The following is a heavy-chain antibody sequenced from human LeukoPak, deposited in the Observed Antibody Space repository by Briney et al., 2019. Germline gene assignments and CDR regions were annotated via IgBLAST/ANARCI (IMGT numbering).Heavy chain of an antibody. Sequence: GGSLRLSCAASGFTFSSYSMNWVRQAPGKGLEWVSSISSSSSYIYYADSVKGRFTIPRDNAKNSLYLLMNSLRAEDTAMYYCARSAGGDYWGQGTLVTVSS. J-gene: IGHJ4*02. CDR2: ISSSSSYI. D-gene: IGHD3-10*01. CDR1: GFTFSSYS. V-gene: IGHV3-21*01. CDR3: ARSAGGDY.